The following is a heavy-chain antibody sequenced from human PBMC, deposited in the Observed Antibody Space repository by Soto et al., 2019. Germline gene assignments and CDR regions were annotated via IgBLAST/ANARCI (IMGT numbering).Heavy chain of an antibody. J-gene: IGHJ5*02. D-gene: IGHD3-10*01. Sequence: SETLSLTCTVSGGSISSYYWSWIRQPPGKGLEWIGYIYYSGSTNYNPSLKSRVTISVDTSKNQFSLKLSSVTAADTAVYYCARAILLWFGELPFFDPWGQGTLVTVSS. CDR2: IYYSGST. V-gene: IGHV4-59*01. CDR1: GGSISSYY. CDR3: ARAILLWFGELPFFDP.